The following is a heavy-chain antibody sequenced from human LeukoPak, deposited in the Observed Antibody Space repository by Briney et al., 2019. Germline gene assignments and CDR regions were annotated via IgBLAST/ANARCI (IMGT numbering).Heavy chain of an antibody. V-gene: IGHV3-53*01. CDR3: ARVATVITWDPYYYYGMDV. J-gene: IGHJ6*02. CDR2: IYSGGST. CDR1: GFTVSSNY. Sequence: PGGSLRLSCAASGFTVSSNYMSWVRQAPGKGLEWVSVIYSGGSTYYADSVKGRFTISRDNSKNTLYLQMNSLRAEDTAVYYCARVATVITWDPYYYYGMDVWGQGTTVTVSS. D-gene: IGHD4-11*01.